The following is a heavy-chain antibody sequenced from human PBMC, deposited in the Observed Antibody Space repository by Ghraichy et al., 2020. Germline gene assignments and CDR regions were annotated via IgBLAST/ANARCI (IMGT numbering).Heavy chain of an antibody. Sequence: GGSLRLSCAASGFTFSSYAMSWVRQAPGKGLEWVSTIDSGGNTYYADSVKGRFTVSRDSSKNTVFLQMNSLSAEDTAVYYCAKARGYDSSGYSFDYWGQGTLVTVSS. CDR2: IDSGGNT. CDR3: AKARGYDSSGYSFDY. V-gene: IGHV3-23*01. J-gene: IGHJ4*02. CDR1: GFTFSSYA. D-gene: IGHD3-22*01.